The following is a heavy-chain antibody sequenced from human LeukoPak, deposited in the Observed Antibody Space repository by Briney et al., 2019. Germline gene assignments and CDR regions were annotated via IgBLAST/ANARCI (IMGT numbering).Heavy chain of an antibody. CDR2: IGRRETQT. J-gene: IGHJ4*02. D-gene: IGHD3-3*01. Sequence: GALRLSCTASGFTFSDYAMSWVRQAPGKGLEWVSGIGRRETQTYYADSGKGRFIISRDNTKNTLHMHMTSLSADETATFFWAKGGHGRVREWYFDCWVPGSQVTVSS. CDR3: AKGGHGRVREWYFDC. V-gene: IGHV3-23*05. CDR1: GFTFSDYA.